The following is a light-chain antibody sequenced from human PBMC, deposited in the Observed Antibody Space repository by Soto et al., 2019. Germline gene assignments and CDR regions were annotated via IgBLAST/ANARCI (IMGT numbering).Light chain of an antibody. CDR3: LQYHNLWA. CDR1: QSITSN. V-gene: IGKV3-15*01. CDR2: GAS. Sequence: ETVMTQSPATLSVSPGEGATLSCRASQSITSNLAWYQQKPGQAPRVLIYGASTRATGVPARFSGSGSGTDFTLTISSLQSEDFTVYSCLQYHNLWAFGQGTKVDIK. J-gene: IGKJ1*01.